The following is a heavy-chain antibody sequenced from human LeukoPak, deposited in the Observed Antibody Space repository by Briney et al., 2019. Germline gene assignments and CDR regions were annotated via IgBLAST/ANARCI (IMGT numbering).Heavy chain of an antibody. CDR2: MNPNSGNT. D-gene: IGHD1-26*01. CDR3: ARGEANYWYFDP. J-gene: IGHJ2*01. CDR1: GYTFTSYD. V-gene: IGHV1-8*01. Sequence: GASVKVSCKASGYTFTSYDINWVRQATGQGLEWMGWMNPNSGNTGYAQKFQGRVTMTRNTSISTAYVELSSLRSEDTAVYYCARGEANYWYFDPWGRGTLVTVSS.